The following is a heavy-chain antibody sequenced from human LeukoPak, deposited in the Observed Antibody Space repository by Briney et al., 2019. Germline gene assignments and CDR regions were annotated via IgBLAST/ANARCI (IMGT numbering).Heavy chain of an antibody. V-gene: IGHV4-34*01. J-gene: IGHJ4*02. CDR3: ARASRDTIMANYYFDY. CDR2: MNDYENA. Sequence: SETLSLTCAVYGGSFSGYYWSWIRQSPGKGLEWIGEMNDYENANYNPSLKFRVTISVDASKNQFSLKLKTVTAADTAIYYCARASRDTIMANYYFDYWGQGTLVTVSS. CDR1: GGSFSGYY. D-gene: IGHD5-24*01.